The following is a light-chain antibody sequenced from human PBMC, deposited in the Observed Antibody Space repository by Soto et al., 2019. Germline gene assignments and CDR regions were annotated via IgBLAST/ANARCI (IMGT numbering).Light chain of an antibody. Sequence: QSALTQPASVSGSPGQSITISCTGTSSDVGDYNYVSWYQQHPGKAPKLMIYEVSNRPSGVSNRFSGSKSGNTASLTISGLQAEDEADYYCSSYTSSNTWMFGGGTQLTVL. CDR3: SSYTSSNTWM. CDR1: SSDVGDYNY. CDR2: EVS. J-gene: IGLJ3*02. V-gene: IGLV2-14*01.